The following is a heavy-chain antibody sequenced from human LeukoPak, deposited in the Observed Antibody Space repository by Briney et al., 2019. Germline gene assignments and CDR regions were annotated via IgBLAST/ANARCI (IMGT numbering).Heavy chain of an antibody. CDR1: GYTFTSYD. CDR3: ARGVRWLRSSDY. Sequence: ASVKVSCKASGYTFTSYDINWVRQATGHGLEWMGWMNPNSGNTGYAQKFQGRVTMTRNTSISTAYMELSSLRSEDTAVYYCARGVRWLRSSDYWGQGTLVTVSS. V-gene: IGHV1-8*01. J-gene: IGHJ4*02. CDR2: MNPNSGNT. D-gene: IGHD5-12*01.